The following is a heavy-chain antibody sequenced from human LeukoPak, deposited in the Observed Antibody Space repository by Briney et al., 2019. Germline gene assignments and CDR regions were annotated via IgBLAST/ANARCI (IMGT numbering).Heavy chain of an antibody. Sequence: ASVKVSCKASGYTFTSYGISWVRQATGQGLEWMGWMNPNSGNTGYAQKFQGRVTMTRNTSISTAYMELSSLRSEDTAVYYCARGYYDSSGLSMGLDYWGQGTLVTVSS. CDR3: ARGYYDSSGLSMGLDY. V-gene: IGHV1-8*02. D-gene: IGHD3-22*01. CDR1: GYTFTSYG. CDR2: MNPNSGNT. J-gene: IGHJ4*02.